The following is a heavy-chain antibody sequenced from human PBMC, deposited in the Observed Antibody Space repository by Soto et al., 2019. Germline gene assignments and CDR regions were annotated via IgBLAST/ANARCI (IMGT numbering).Heavy chain of an antibody. Sequence: EVQLLESGGGLVQPGGSLRLYCAASGFTFSNYAMSWVRQAPGMGLEWVSTLGVRSTYYADSVKGRFTISRDNSNNAMYVHMNSLRVGATAVYYCAKVTLVKPPGTRAFDVWGQETMVIVSS. J-gene: IGHJ3*01. V-gene: IGHV3-23*01. CDR3: AKVTLVKPPGTRAFDV. CDR1: GFTFSNYA. D-gene: IGHD6-13*01. CDR2: LGVRST.